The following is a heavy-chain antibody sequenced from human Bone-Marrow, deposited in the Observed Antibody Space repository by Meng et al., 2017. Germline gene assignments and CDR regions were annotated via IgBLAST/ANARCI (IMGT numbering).Heavy chain of an antibody. J-gene: IGHJ4*02. D-gene: IGHD6-19*01. CDR3: ARGIRIAVASMGY. V-gene: IGHV1-69*13. CDR2: INPIFGTA. CDR1: GGTFSSYA. Sequence: SVKVSYKASGGTFSSYAISWVRQAPGQGLEWMGGINPIFGTANYAQKFQGRVTITADESISTAYMELSSLQTEDTAVYYYARGIRIAVASMGYWGQGTLVTVSS.